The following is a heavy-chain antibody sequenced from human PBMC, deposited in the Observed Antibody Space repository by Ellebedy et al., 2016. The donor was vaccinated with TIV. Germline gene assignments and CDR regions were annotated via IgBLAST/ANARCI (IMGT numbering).Heavy chain of an antibody. CDR3: TTVPTLIEDGRDDY. CDR2: ISGSNGNT. J-gene: IGHJ4*02. CDR1: GYTFSTYG. Sequence: AASVKVSCKASGYTFSTYGITWVRQAPGQGLEWMGWISGSNGNTNYAQKFQGRFTMTTDTSTNTAYMELGTLTSDDTAVYYCTTVPTLIEDGRDDYWGQGTLVTVSS. D-gene: IGHD5-24*01. V-gene: IGHV1-18*04.